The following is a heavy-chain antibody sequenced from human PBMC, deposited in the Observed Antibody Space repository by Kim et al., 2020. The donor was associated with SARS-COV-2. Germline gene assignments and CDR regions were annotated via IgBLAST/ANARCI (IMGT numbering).Heavy chain of an antibody. V-gene: IGHV4-59*01. CDR1: GGSISSYY. Sequence: SETLSLTCTISGGSISSYYWRWIRQPPGKGLEWIGYFFYRGITNNNPSLRSRVTISVDTSKNQFSLRLSSVTAADTAVYYCARDFSGSSVAPFDIWGQGTMVTVSS. CDR2: FFYRGIT. D-gene: IGHD2-15*01. CDR3: ARDFSGSSVAPFDI. J-gene: IGHJ3*02.